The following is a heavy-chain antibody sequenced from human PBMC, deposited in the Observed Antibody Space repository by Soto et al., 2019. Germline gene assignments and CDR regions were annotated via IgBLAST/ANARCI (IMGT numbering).Heavy chain of an antibody. J-gene: IGHJ4*02. CDR3: AAGGTGWLHSTFDY. D-gene: IGHD1-1*01. Sequence: QVQLLQSGAEVKKPGASVKVSCKVSGHTLTELSMHWVRQAPGRGVEWMGGFDPEDGETIFAQKFQGRVTMTGATSTDSTYMELTSPRSEDTALYYCAAGGTGWLHSTFDYWGQGTMVTISS. CDR1: GHTLTELS. V-gene: IGHV1-24*01. CDR2: FDPEDGET.